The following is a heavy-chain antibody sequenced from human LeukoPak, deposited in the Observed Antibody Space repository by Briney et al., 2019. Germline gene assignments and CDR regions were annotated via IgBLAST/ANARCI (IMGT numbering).Heavy chain of an antibody. V-gene: IGHV3-15*01. Sequence: GGSLRLSCAASGFTFSSYAMSWVRQAPGKGLEWVGRIKSKTDGGTTDYAAPVKGRFTISRDDSKNTLYLQMNSLKTEDTAVYYCTTDPPELLDYWGQGTLVTVSS. D-gene: IGHD1-7*01. CDR1: GFTFSSYA. J-gene: IGHJ4*02. CDR3: TTDPPELLDY. CDR2: IKSKTDGGTT.